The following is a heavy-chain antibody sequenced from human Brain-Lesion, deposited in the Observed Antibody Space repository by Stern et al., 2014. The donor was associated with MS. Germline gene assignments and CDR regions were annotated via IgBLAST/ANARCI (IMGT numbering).Heavy chain of an antibody. Sequence: QVQLQQWGPGLVKPSQTLSLSCTVSGGSISSGGYYWSWIRQPAGKGLEGIGRIFNSGSTSYNPSLQSRGTLSIDTSNNQFSPRLNSRTAADTAVYYCARGRVVPGFQYYATDVWGQGTTVIVSS. CDR3: ARGRVVPGFQYYATDV. CDR2: IFNSGST. CDR1: GGSISSGGYY. J-gene: IGHJ6*02. D-gene: IGHD2-2*01. V-gene: IGHV4-61*02.